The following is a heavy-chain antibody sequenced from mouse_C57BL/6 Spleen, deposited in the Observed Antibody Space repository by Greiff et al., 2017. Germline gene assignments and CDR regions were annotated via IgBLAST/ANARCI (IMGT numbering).Heavy chain of an antibody. Sequence: VQLQQSGPELVKPGASVKISCKASGYSFTDYNMNWVKQSIGKSLEWIGVINPNYGTTIYNQKFKGKTTLTVDQSSSTAYMQLNSLASEDSSVYYCAITTVEEYYAMDYWGQGTSVTVSS. CDR2: INPNYGTT. J-gene: IGHJ4*01. D-gene: IGHD1-1*01. CDR1: GYSFTDYN. V-gene: IGHV1-39*01. CDR3: AITTVEEYYAMDY.